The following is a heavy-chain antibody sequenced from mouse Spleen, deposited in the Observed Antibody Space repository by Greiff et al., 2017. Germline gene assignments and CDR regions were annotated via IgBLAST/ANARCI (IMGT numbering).Heavy chain of an antibody. CDR1: GYAFSSSW. CDR3: ARGSPGYGSSYVYAMDY. CDR2: IYPGDGDT. D-gene: IGHD1-1*01. J-gene: IGHJ4*01. V-gene: IGHV1-82*01. Sequence: QVQLQQSGPELVKPGASVKISCKASGYAFSSSWMNWVKQRPGKGLEWIGRIYPGDGDTNYNGKFKGKATLTADKSSSTAYMQLSSLTSEDSAVYFCARGSPGYGSSYVYAMDYWGQGTSVTVSS.